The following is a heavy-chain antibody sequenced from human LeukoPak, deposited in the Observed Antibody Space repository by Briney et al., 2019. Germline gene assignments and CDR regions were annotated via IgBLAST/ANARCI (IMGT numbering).Heavy chain of an antibody. J-gene: IGHJ4*02. V-gene: IGHV3-20*01. CDR1: GFTFDDYG. CDR2: INWNGGST. Sequence: GGSLRLSCAASGFTFDDYGMSWVRQAPGKGREWVSGINWNGGSTGYADSVKGRSTISRDNAKNSLYLQMNSLRAEDTALYDCARMGLWFGEFLSYFDYWGQGTLVTVSS. D-gene: IGHD3-10*01. CDR3: ARMGLWFGEFLSYFDY.